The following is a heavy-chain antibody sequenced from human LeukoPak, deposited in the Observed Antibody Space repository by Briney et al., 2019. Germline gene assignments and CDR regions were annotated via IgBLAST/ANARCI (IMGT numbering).Heavy chain of an antibody. CDR3: ARDLGGSYPDY. CDR1: GGTFSSYA. Sequence: SVKVSCKASGGTFSSYAISWVRQAPGQGLEWMGRIIPILGIANYAQKFQGRVTMTRDTSTSTVYMELSSLRSEDTAVYYCARDLGGSYPDYWGQGTLVTVSS. CDR2: IIPILGIA. J-gene: IGHJ4*02. D-gene: IGHD1-26*01. V-gene: IGHV1-69*04.